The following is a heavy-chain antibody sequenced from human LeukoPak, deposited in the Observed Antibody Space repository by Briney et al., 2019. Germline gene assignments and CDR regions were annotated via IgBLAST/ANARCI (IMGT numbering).Heavy chain of an antibody. CDR3: ACRRVINYFDY. CDR1: GFTFSSYA. V-gene: IGHV3-23*01. D-gene: IGHD3-10*01. CDR2: ISGSGGST. J-gene: IGHJ4*02. Sequence: GASLRLSCAASGFTFSSYAMSWVRQAPGKGLEWVSAISGSGGSTYYADSVKGRFTISRDNSKNTLYLQMNSLRAEDTAVYYCACRRVINYFDYWGQGTLVTVSS.